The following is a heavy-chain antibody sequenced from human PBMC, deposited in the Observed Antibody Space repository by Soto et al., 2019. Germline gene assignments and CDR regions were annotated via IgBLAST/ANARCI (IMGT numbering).Heavy chain of an antibody. CDR1: GFSLSTSGVG. D-gene: IGHD3-9*01. V-gene: IGHV2-5*02. J-gene: IGHJ4*02. CDR3: FYRPRGLGSAPILDY. CDR2: IYWDDDK. Sequence: SGPTLVNPTQTLTLPCTFSGFSLSTSGVGVGWIRQPPGKALEWLALIYWDDDKRYSPSLKSRLTITKDTSKNQVVLTMTNMDPVDTASFYCFYRPRGLGSAPILDYWSKGTLVIVAS.